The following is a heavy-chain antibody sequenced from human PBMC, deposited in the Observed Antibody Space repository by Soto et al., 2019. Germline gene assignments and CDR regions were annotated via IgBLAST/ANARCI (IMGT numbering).Heavy chain of an antibody. J-gene: IGHJ5*02. Sequence: GASVKVSCKASGYTFTSYGISWVRQAPGQGLEWMGWISAYNGNTNYAQKLQGRVTMTTDTSTSTAYMELRSLRSDDTAVYYCARDRGFCSGDSCFYNWFDPWGQGTLVTVSS. CDR2: ISAYNGNT. CDR1: GYTFTSYG. V-gene: IGHV1-18*01. D-gene: IGHD2-15*01. CDR3: ARDRGFCSGDSCFYNWFDP.